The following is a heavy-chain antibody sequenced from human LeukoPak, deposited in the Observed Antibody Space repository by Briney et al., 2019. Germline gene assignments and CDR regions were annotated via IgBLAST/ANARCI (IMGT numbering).Heavy chain of an antibody. Sequence: GAPVKVSCKASGGTFSSYAISWVRQAPGQGLEWMGRIIPIFGTANYAQKFQGRVTITTYESTSTAYMELSSLRSEDTAVYYCARDIAVAGIDYWGQGTLVTVSS. CDR1: GGTFSSYA. CDR3: ARDIAVAGIDY. CDR2: IIPIFGTA. D-gene: IGHD6-19*01. J-gene: IGHJ4*02. V-gene: IGHV1-69*05.